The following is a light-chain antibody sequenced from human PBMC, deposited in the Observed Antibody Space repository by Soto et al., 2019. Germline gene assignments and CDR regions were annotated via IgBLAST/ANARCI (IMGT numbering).Light chain of an antibody. V-gene: IGLV1-44*01. Sequence: QSALTQPPSASGTPGQRVTISCSGSSSNIGINVLSWYQQLPGAAPKLLIYSNDQRPSGVPDRFSGSKSGTSASLAISGLQSEDEADYYCAAWDDSLNGYAFGPGTKLTVL. J-gene: IGLJ1*01. CDR2: SND. CDR1: SSNIGINV. CDR3: AAWDDSLNGYA.